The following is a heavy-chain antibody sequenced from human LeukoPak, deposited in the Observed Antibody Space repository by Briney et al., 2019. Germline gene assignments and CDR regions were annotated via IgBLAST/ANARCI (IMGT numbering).Heavy chain of an antibody. CDR2: MYTSGST. D-gene: IGHD3-10*01. J-gene: IGHJ4*02. V-gene: IGHV4-4*07. CDR3: ARESMNRGVTYFDY. Sequence: SETLSLTCTVAGGSISSYFWSWLRQPAGKGLEWIVRMYTSGSTNYNPSLKSRVTMSVDTSKNQFSLQLSSVTAADTAVYYCARESMNRGVTYFDYWGQGTLVTVSS. CDR1: GGSISSYF.